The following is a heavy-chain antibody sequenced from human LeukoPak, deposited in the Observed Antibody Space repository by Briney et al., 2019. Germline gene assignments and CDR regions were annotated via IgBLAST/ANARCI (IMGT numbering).Heavy chain of an antibody. CDR3: TGFHCSGGSCPIY. CDR1: GFTFSDYY. D-gene: IGHD2-15*01. V-gene: IGHV3-15*01. Sequence: GGSLRLSCAASGFTFSDYYMSWVRQAPGKGLEWVGRIKSKTDGGTTDYAAPVKGRFTISRDDSKNTLYLQMNSLKTEDTAVYYCTGFHCSGGSCPIYWGQGTLVTVSS. J-gene: IGHJ4*02. CDR2: IKSKTDGGTT.